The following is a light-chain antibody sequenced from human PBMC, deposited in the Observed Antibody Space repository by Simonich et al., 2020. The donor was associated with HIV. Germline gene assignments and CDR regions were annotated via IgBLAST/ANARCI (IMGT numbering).Light chain of an antibody. J-gene: IGLJ3*02. V-gene: IGLV2-14*01. CDR3: ISYTTSTTWV. CDR1: SSDVGGYNY. CDR2: DVS. Sequence: QSALTQPASVSGSPGQSITISCTGTSSDVGGYNYVSWYQQHPGKAPKLMIYDVSKRPSGVSTRFSGSKSGNTASLTISWLQAEDEADYYCISYTTSTTWVFGGGTKLTVL.